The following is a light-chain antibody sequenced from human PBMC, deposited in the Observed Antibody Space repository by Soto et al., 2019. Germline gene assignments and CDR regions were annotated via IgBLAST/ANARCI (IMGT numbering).Light chain of an antibody. CDR2: EVT. CDR3: LSYRTRDTLV. V-gene: IGLV2-14*01. CDR1: SSDIGGYNF. J-gene: IGLJ3*02. Sequence: QFALTQPASVSGSPGQWITISCAGTSSDIGGYNFLSWYQQHPGKAPKLLIYEVTNRPSGVSSRFSGSKSGNTASLIISGGQAEDEADYYCLSYRTRDTLVFGGGTKLTVL.